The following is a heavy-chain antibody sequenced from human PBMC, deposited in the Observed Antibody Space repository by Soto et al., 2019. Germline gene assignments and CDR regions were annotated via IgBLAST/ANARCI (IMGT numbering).Heavy chain of an antibody. CDR3: ARDYCSGGSCLIGY. CDR1: GFTFSDYY. V-gene: IGHV3-11*01. D-gene: IGHD2-15*01. J-gene: IGHJ4*02. Sequence: GGSLRLSCAASGFTFSDYYMSWIRQAPGKGLEWVSYISSSGSTIYYTDSVKGRFTISRDNAKNSLYLQMNSLRAEDTAVYYCARDYCSGGSCLIGYWGQGTLVTVSS. CDR2: ISSSGSTI.